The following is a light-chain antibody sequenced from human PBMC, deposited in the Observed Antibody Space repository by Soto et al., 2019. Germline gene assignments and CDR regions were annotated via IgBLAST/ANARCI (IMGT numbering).Light chain of an antibody. J-gene: IGLJ1*01. CDR2: EVT. CDR1: SSDVGKYDR. CDR3: SSYTSTSRYV. V-gene: IGLV2-18*02. Sequence: QPVLTQPPSVSASPGQSVTISCTGTSSDVGKYDRVSWYQQPPGTAPKLIIYEVTNRPSGVPARFSGSKSGNTASLTISGLQAEDDADYYCSSYTSTSRYVFGAGTMVTVL.